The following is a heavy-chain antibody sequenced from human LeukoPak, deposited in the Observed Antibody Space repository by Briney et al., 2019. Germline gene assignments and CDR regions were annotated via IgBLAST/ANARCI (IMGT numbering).Heavy chain of an antibody. CDR1: GGSISSGDYH. Sequence: SETLSLTCTVSGGSISSGDYHWSWIRQPPGKGLEWIGYIYYSGNTFYNPSLKSRVTISVDTSKNQFSLKLSSVTAADTAVYYCARTLTGVFDDAFDIWGQGTMVTVSS. CDR2: IYYSGNT. J-gene: IGHJ3*02. D-gene: IGHD7-27*01. CDR3: ARTLTGVFDDAFDI. V-gene: IGHV4-30-4*08.